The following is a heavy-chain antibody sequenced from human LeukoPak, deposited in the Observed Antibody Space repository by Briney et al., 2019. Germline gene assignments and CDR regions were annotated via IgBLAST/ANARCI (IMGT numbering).Heavy chain of an antibody. CDR3: ARGAPANYDFWSGYYMSSLIDY. V-gene: IGHV3-64*01. CDR1: GFTFSSYA. D-gene: IGHD3-3*01. CDR2: ISSNGGST. Sequence: GGSLRLSCAASGFTFSSYAMHWVRQAPGKGLEYVSAISSNGGSTYYANSVKGRFTISRDNSKNTLYLQMGSLRAEDMAVYYCARGAPANYDFWSGYYMSSLIDYWGQGTLVTVSS. J-gene: IGHJ4*02.